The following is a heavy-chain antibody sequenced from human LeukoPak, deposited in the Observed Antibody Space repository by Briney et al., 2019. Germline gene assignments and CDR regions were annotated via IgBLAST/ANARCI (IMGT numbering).Heavy chain of an antibody. J-gene: IGHJ4*02. Sequence: PSETLSLTCTVSGGSISSYSWSWIRQPPGRGLECIGYIYYSGSTNYNPSLKSRVTISVDTSKNQFSLKLSSVTAADTAVYYCARRTYFYDSSGYYFDYWGQGTLVTVSS. CDR2: IYYSGST. D-gene: IGHD3-22*01. CDR1: GGSISSYS. CDR3: ARRTYFYDSSGYYFDY. V-gene: IGHV4-59*01.